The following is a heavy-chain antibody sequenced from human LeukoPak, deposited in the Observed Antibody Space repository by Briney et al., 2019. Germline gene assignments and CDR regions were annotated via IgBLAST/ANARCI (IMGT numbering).Heavy chain of an antibody. V-gene: IGHV1-2*06. D-gene: IGHD1-7*01. CDR1: GYTFTGYY. J-gene: IGHJ5*02. Sequence: ASVKVSCKASGYTFTGYYMHWVRQAPGQGLEWMGRINPNSGGTNYAQKFQGRATMTRDTSISTAYMELSRLRSDDTAVYYCARDPLVGVRITGTVWFDPWGQGTLVTVSS. CDR3: ARDPLVGVRITGTVWFDP. CDR2: INPNSGGT.